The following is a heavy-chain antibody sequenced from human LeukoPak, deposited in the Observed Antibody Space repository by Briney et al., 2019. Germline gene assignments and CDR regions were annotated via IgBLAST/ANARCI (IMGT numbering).Heavy chain of an antibody. CDR2: IRYYGSNK. J-gene: IGHJ4*02. D-gene: IGHD6-19*01. Sequence: GGSLRLSCAASGFTFSSYGMHWVRQAPGKGLEWVAFIRYYGSNKYYADSVKGRFTISRDNSKNTLYLQMNSLRAEDTAVYYCAKSISGPRGDYWGQGTLVTVSS. CDR3: AKSISGPRGDY. CDR1: GFTFSSYG. V-gene: IGHV3-30*02.